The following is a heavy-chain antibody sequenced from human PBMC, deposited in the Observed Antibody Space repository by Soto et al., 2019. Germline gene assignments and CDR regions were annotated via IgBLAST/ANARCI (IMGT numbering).Heavy chain of an antibody. Sequence: QVQLQESGPGLVKPSETLSLTCTVSGGSISSYYWSWIRQPPGKGLEWIGYIYYTGSTNYNPSLKSRVTISVDTSKNQFSLQLRSVTAADTAVYYCANFKWYFDLWGRGTLVTVSS. V-gene: IGHV4-59*01. J-gene: IGHJ2*01. CDR1: GGSISSYY. CDR2: IYYTGST. CDR3: ANFKWYFDL.